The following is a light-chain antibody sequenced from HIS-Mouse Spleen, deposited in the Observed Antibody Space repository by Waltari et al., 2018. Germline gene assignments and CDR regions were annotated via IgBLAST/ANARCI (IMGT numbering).Light chain of an antibody. Sequence: QSALTQPPSASGSPGQSVTISCTGTSSDVGGYNYVSWYQQPPGKAPKLMIYEVSKRPSGAPDRFSGSKSGNTASLTVSGLQAEDEADYYCSSYAGSNNFDVVFGGGTKLTVL. CDR1: SSDVGGYNY. CDR2: EVS. J-gene: IGLJ2*01. CDR3: SSYAGSNNFDVV. V-gene: IGLV2-8*01.